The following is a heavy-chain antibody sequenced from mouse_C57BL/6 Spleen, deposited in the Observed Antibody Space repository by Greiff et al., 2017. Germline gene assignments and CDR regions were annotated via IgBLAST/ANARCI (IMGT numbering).Heavy chain of an antibody. CDR1: GYTFTSYW. V-gene: IGHV1-52*01. CDR3: ARSTYDYDGAWFAY. J-gene: IGHJ3*01. Sequence: QVQLQQPGAELVRPGSSVKLSCKASGYTFTSYWMHWVKQRPIQGLEWIGNIDPSDSETHSNQKFKDKATLTVDKSSSTAYMQLSSLTSEDSAVYYCARSTYDYDGAWFAYWGQGTLVTVSA. D-gene: IGHD2-4*01. CDR2: IDPSDSET.